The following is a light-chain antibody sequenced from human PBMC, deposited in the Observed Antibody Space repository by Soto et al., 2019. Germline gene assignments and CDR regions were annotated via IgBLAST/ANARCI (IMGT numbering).Light chain of an antibody. Sequence: IVMTQSPATLSVAPGERVTFSCRASQGISRKVAWYQHKPGQAPRLLISGASTGATGIPARFSGSGSGTEFTLTISILQSEDCAIYYCHQYHTCPITFGGGTKVEIK. V-gene: IGKV3-15*01. CDR2: GAS. J-gene: IGKJ4*01. CDR3: HQYHTCPIT. CDR1: QGISRK.